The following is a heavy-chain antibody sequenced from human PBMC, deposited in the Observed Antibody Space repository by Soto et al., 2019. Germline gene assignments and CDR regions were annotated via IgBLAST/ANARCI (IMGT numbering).Heavy chain of an antibody. J-gene: IGHJ4*02. CDR3: ARFTWPGYYNYFDY. D-gene: IGHD3-22*01. V-gene: IGHV3-48*02. CDR2: ISSSSSTI. Sequence: PGGSLRLSCAASGFTFSSYSMNWVRQAPGKGLEWVSYISSSSSTIYYADSVKGRFTISRDNAKNSLYLQMNSLRDEDTAVYYCARFTWPGYYNYFDYWGQGTLVTVSS. CDR1: GFTFSSYS.